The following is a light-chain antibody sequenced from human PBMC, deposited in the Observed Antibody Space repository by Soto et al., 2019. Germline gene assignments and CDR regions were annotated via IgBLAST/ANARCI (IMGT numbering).Light chain of an antibody. CDR3: QQYYSYHPVFT. CDR2: AAS. J-gene: IGKJ3*01. V-gene: IGKV1-8*01. Sequence: AIRMTQSPSSFSASTGDRVTITCRASQGISSYLAWYQQKPGKAPKLLIYAASTLQSGVPSRFSGSGSGTDFTLTISCLQSEDFATYYCQQYYSYHPVFTFGPGTKVDIK. CDR1: QGISSY.